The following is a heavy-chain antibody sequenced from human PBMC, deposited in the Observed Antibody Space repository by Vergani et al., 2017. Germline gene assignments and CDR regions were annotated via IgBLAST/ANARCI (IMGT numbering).Heavy chain of an antibody. CDR1: GYTFTDYY. CDR2: INPKTGDA. CDR3: ARDPRGSESLFNWFDP. J-gene: IGHJ5*02. D-gene: IGHD3-10*01. V-gene: IGHV1-2*02. Sequence: QVQLVQSGAEVGKPGASVKISCKASGYTFTDYYIHWVRQAPGQGLEWMGWINPKTGDANYARKFQDRVTMTRDTSLSTVYLELTRLTSDDTAVYHCARDPRGSESLFNWFDPWGQGTLVIVSS.